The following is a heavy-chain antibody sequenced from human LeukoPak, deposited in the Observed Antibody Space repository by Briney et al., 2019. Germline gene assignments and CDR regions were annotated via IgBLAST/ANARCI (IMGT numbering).Heavy chain of an antibody. CDR1: GFTFSSYT. D-gene: IGHD3-10*01. V-gene: IGHV3-30-3*01. Sequence: PGGSLRLSCAASGFTFSSYTMDWVRQAQDNGLEWVACISYAGSNNYYADSVKGRFTISSDNPKNTLYLQMDSLRAEDTAVYYCARAAHTTYVLGRYYYYAMDVWGQGTTVTVSS. CDR2: ISYAGSNN. CDR3: ARAAHTTYVLGRYYYYAMDV. J-gene: IGHJ6*02.